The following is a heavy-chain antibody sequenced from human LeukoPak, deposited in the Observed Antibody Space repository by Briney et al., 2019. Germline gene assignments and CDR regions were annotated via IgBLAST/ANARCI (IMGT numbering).Heavy chain of an antibody. CDR2: IRSNTDGGTT. J-gene: IGHJ5*02. V-gene: IGHV3-15*01. CDR1: GFTFSSYA. CDR3: GTLRDGA. D-gene: IGHD3-16*01. Sequence: GGSLRLSCAASGFTFSSYAMNWARHAPGKGLEWVGHIRSNTDGGTTAYAAPVKGRFTISRDDSKNTVYLQINSLKTEDTAVYYCGTLRDGAWGQGTLVTVSS.